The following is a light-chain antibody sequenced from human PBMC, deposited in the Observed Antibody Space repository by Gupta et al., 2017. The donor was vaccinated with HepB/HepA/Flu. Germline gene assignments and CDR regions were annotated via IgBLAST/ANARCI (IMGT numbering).Light chain of an antibody. J-gene: IGLJ2*01. CDR1: SSSFGGND. CDR3: AAWDDSLSAVV. V-gene: IGLV1-47*01. Sequence: QSVLTQPPSASGTPGQRVTFSCSGSSSSFGGNDVYWYQQLPGTAPKLRIYRNNQRPSGVPDRFSGSKSGTSASLAISGLRSEDEADYYCAAWDDSLSAVVFGGGTKLTV. CDR2: RNN.